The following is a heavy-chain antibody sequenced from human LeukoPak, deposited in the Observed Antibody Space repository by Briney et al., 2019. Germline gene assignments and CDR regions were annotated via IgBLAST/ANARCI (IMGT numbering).Heavy chain of an antibody. CDR3: ARVGNPRNWFDP. V-gene: IGHV4-31*03. CDR1: GGSISSGGYY. Sequence: KPSETLSLTCTVSGGSISSGGYYWSWIRQHPGKGLEWIGYIYYSGSTYYNPSLKSRVTISVDTSKNQFSLKLSSVTAADTAVYYCARVGNPRNWFDPWGQGTLVTVSS. J-gene: IGHJ5*02. CDR2: IYYSGST. D-gene: IGHD4-23*01.